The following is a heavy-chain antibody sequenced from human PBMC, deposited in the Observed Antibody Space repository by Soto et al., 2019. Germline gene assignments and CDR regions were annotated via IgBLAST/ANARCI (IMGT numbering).Heavy chain of an antibody. Sequence: DVQWVESGGGMVQPGGSLRRSRAEAGFTFRNFEMNVGRQFPGKGLEWLSYISSSGSKTYYAESVKGRFTISRDNTEDTLFLQMNSLRVDDTVIYFCERDSIAAPNSFDTWGQDPKVIVSS. CDR3: ERDSIAAPNSFDT. CDR1: GFTFRNFE. D-gene: IGHD6-6*01. J-gene: IGHJ5*02. CDR2: ISSSGSKT. V-gene: IGHV3-48*03.